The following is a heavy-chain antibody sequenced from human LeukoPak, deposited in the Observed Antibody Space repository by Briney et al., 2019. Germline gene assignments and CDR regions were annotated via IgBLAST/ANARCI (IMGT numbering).Heavy chain of an antibody. J-gene: IGHJ4*02. V-gene: IGHV1-2*06. D-gene: IGHD6-19*01. CDR3: ARVTGIAVAGTLD. Sequence: ASVKVSXKAAEYTFTWYYMFWVRQAPGQGLEWMGRINPNSGGTNYAQKFQGRVTMTRDTSISTAYMELSRLRSDDTAVYYCARVTGIAVAGTLDWGQGTLVTVSS. CDR2: INPNSGGT. CDR1: EYTFTWYY.